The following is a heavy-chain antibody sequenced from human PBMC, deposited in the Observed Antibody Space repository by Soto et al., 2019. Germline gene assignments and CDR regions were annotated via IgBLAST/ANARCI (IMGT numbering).Heavy chain of an antibody. Sequence: GGSVRLSCAASGFTFGCYAMNWVRQAPGKGLEWLSTITDTGSHTYYADSVRGRFTTSRDNSKSTLYLQLSSLRAEDTAVYYCAKFVCLPVPDYFDYSGQGISVPVSS. CDR2: ITDTGSHT. D-gene: IGHD3-16*01. J-gene: IGHJ4*02. CDR3: AKFVCLPVPDYFDY. V-gene: IGHV3-23*01. CDR1: GFTFGCYA.